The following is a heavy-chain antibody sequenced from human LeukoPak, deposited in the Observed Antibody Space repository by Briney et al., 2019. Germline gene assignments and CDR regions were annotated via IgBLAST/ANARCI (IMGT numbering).Heavy chain of an antibody. CDR1: GYSISSGYY. Sequence: SGTLSLTCAVSGYSISSGYYWGWIRQPPGKGLEWIGSIYHSGSTYYNPSLKSRVTISVDTSKNQFSLKLSSVTAADTAVYYCARSGGDYVSYYYYYGMDVWGKGTTDTVSS. V-gene: IGHV4-38-2*01. D-gene: IGHD4-17*01. CDR3: ARSGGDYVSYYYYYGMDV. CDR2: IYHSGST. J-gene: IGHJ6*04.